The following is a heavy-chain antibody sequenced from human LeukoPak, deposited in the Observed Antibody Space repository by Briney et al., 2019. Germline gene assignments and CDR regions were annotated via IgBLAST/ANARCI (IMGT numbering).Heavy chain of an antibody. CDR1: GSTFGDYA. CDR2: IRSKAYGGTT. V-gene: IGHV3-49*04. J-gene: IGHJ6*03. D-gene: IGHD4-11*01. CDR3: TSEGRLDYYHYMDV. Sequence: GGSLSLSCTASGSTFGDYAMSWVRQAPGKGLECVGFIRSKAYGGTTEYAASVKGRFTISRDDSKSIAYLQMNSLKTEDTAVYYCTSEGRLDYYHYMDVWGKGTTVTISS.